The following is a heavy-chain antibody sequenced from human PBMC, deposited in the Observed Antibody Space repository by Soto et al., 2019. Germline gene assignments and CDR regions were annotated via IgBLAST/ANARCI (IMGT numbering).Heavy chain of an antibody. D-gene: IGHD1-1*01. CDR1: GYTFSSHE. CDR2: MNPNSGNT. Sequence: QVQLVQSGAEVKKPGASVKVSCKASGYTFSSHEINWVRQATGQGLEWMGWMNPNSGNTGYAQKFQGRVTMTRNTPQNTAQMGPGSRGSGDPAVYYCGEGNLGNGGGGGGCWGQGTLVTVSS. V-gene: IGHV1-8*01. CDR3: GEGNLGNGGGGGGC. J-gene: IGHJ4*02.